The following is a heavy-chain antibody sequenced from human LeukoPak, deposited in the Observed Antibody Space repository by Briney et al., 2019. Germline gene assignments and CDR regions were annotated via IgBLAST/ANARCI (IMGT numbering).Heavy chain of an antibody. CDR1: GFTFSSYW. CDR2: FYYSGST. J-gene: IGHJ5*02. Sequence: GSLRLSCAASGFTFSSYWMSWIRQPPGKGLEWIGYFYYSGSTYYNPSLKSRVTISVDTSKNQLSLKLSSVTAADTAVYYCARESNYHGSGTGWFDPWGQGTLVTVSS. V-gene: IGHV4-59*12. CDR3: ARESNYHGSGTGWFDP. D-gene: IGHD3-10*01.